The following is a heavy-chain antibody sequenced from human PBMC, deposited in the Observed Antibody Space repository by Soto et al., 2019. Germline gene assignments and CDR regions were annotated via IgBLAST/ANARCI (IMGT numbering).Heavy chain of an antibody. J-gene: IGHJ4*02. CDR3: ARHHLAYYYGSGSYLDY. CDR2: INPNSGGT. D-gene: IGHD3-10*01. V-gene: IGHV1-2*02. Sequence: GSSVKVSCKASGSTFTGYYMHWVRQAPGQGLEWMGWINPNSGGTNYAQKFQGRVTMTMDTSISTAYMVLSRLRSDDTAVYYCARHHLAYYYGSGSYLDYWGQGTLVTVSS. CDR1: GSTFTGYY.